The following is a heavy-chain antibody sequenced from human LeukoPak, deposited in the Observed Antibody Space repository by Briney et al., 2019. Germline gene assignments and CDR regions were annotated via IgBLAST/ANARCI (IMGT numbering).Heavy chain of an antibody. CDR1: GFTFSSYA. V-gene: IGHV3-23*01. CDR3: AKDPSSSWTVNWFDP. D-gene: IGHD6-13*01. J-gene: IGHJ5*02. Sequence: PGGSLRLSCAASGFTFSSYAMSWVRQAPGKGLELVSAISGSGGSTYYADSVKGRFTISRDNSKNTLYLQMNSLRAEDTAVYYCAKDPSSSWTVNWFDPWGQGTLVTVSS. CDR2: ISGSGGST.